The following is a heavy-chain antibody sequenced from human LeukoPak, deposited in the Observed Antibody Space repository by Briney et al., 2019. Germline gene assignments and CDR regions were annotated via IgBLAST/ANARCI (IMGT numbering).Heavy chain of an antibody. V-gene: IGHV4-59*01. CDR2: IYYSGST. Sequence: ASETLSLTCTVSGGSISSYYWSWIRQPPGKGLEWVGYIYYSGSTNYNPSLKSRVTISVDTSKNQFSLKLSSVTAADTAVYYCARVTGYIIEDYFDYWGQGTLVTVSS. J-gene: IGHJ4*02. CDR1: GGSISSYY. D-gene: IGHD6-13*01. CDR3: ARVTGYIIEDYFDY.